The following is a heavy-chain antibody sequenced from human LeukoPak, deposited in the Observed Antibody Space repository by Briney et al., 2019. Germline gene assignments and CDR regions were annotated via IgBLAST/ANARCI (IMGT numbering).Heavy chain of an antibody. CDR2: IYTSGST. CDR3: ARVSYLNWFDP. Sequence: SETLSLTCTVSGGSISSGSYYWSWLRQPAGKGLEWIGRIYTSGSTNYNPSLKSRVTISVDTSKNQLSLKLSSVTAADTAVYYCARVSYLNWFDPWGQGTLVTVSS. D-gene: IGHD6-6*01. CDR1: GGSISSGSYY. V-gene: IGHV4-61*02. J-gene: IGHJ5*02.